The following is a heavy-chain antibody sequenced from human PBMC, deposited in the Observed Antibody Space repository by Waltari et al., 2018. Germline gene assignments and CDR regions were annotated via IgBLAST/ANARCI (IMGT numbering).Heavy chain of an antibody. CDR2: IRSNAIGGTA. CDR3: TRSTFYYDVSGSRQGIDF. CDR1: GFIFGDYL. V-gene: IGHV3-49*04. Sequence: EVQLVAFGGALLQPGRPLRLSCTTSGFIFGDYLISWVRQAPGKGLEWVGFIRSNAIGGTAEYAASLKGRITISRDDSNNIAWLQINSLETEDTAMYYCTRSTFYYDVSGSRQGIDFWGQGTLVLVSS. D-gene: IGHD3-22*01. J-gene: IGHJ4*02.